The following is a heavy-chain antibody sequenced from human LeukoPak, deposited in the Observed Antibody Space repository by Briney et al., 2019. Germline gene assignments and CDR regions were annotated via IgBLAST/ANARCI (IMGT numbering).Heavy chain of an antibody. Sequence: SQTLSLTCTVSGGSISSGGYYWSWIRQHPGKGLEWIGYIYYSGSTYYNPSLKSRVTISVDTSKNQFSLKLSSVTAADTAVYYCARALLRLGELSHNAPFDYWGQGTLVTVSS. CDR1: GGSISSGGYY. CDR2: IYYSGST. J-gene: IGHJ4*02. V-gene: IGHV4-31*03. D-gene: IGHD3-16*02. CDR3: ARALLRLGELSHNAPFDY.